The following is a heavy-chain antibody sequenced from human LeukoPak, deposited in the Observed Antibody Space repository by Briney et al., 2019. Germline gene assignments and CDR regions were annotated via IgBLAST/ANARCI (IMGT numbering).Heavy chain of an antibody. Sequence: GGSLRLSCAASGFTFSSYAMSWVRQAPGKGLEWVSAISGSGGSTYYADSVKGRFTISRDNSKNTLYLQMNSLRAEDTAVYYCAKDLVRGVRTGRLFDYWGQGTLVTVSS. CDR2: ISGSGGST. V-gene: IGHV3-23*01. CDR3: AKDLVRGVRTGRLFDY. CDR1: GFTFSSYA. J-gene: IGHJ4*02. D-gene: IGHD3-10*01.